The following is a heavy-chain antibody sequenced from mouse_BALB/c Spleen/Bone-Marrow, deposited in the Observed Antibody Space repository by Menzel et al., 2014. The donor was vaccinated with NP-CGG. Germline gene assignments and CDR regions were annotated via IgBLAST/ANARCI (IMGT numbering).Heavy chain of an antibody. CDR1: GFSFTDYF. D-gene: IGHD1-1*02. J-gene: IGHJ4*01. CDR3: GRYGYDAMDF. V-gene: IGHV1-37*01. Sequence: VQLQQSGPELVKPGASVKLSCRASGFSFTDYFINWVKQSHGKSPEWIRRIHPYNGDTFYNQKFKVKATLTVDKSSNTARMELLSLTSEDSAVYYCGRYGYDAMDFWGQGTSVTVSS. CDR2: IHPYNGDT.